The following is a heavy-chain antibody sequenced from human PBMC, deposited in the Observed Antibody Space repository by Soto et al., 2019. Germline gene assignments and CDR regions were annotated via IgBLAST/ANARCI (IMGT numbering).Heavy chain of an antibody. V-gene: IGHV1-2*02. CDR3: ARDRGWGSGWNDY. D-gene: IGHD6-19*01. J-gene: IGHJ4*02. CDR2: INPNSGGT. CDR1: GYTFTGYY. Sequence: ASVKVSCKASGYTFTGYYMHWVRQAPGQGLEWMGWINPNSGGTNYAQKFQGRVTMTRDTSISTAYMELSRLRSDDTAVYYCARDRGWGSGWNDYWGQGTLVTVSS.